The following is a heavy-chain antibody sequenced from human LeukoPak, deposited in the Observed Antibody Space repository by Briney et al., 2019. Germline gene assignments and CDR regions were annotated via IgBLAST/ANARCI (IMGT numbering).Heavy chain of an antibody. J-gene: IGHJ4*02. V-gene: IGHV3-23*01. D-gene: IGHD3-10*01. CDR2: ISGSGGST. Sequence: GGSLRLSCAASGFTFSSYSMTGVRQAPEKGLEWVSAISGSGGSTYYADSVKGRFTISRDNSKNTLHLQMNSLRAEDTAVYYCANGDKKRITMVRGVMQPFDYWGQGTLVTVSS. CDR3: ANGDKKRITMVRGVMQPFDY. CDR1: GFTFSSYS.